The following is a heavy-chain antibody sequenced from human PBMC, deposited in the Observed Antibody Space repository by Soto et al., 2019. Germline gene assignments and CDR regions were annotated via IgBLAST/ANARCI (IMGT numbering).Heavy chain of an antibody. CDR2: INHSGST. D-gene: IGHD2-8*01. CDR3: ARGTIVLMVYAPPDY. CDR1: GGSFSGYY. J-gene: IGHJ4*02. Sequence: QVQLQQWGAGLLKPSETLSLTCAVYGGSFSGYYWSWIRQPPGKGLEWIGEINHSGSTNYNPSLKSRATISVDTSKNQFSLKLSSVTAADTAVYYCARGTIVLMVYAPPDYWGQGTLVTVSS. V-gene: IGHV4-34*01.